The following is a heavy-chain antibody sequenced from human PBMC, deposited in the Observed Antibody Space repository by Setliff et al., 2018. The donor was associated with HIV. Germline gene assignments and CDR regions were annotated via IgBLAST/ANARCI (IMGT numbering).Heavy chain of an antibody. CDR2: IYYSGST. CDR3: ARDGDDSSGYYLGY. J-gene: IGHJ4*02. CDR1: GGSISSGDYY. D-gene: IGHD3-22*01. V-gene: IGHV4-30-4*08. Sequence: SETLSLTCTVSGGSISSGDYYWSWIRQPPGKGLEWIGYIYYSGSTYYNPSLKSRVTISVDTSKNQFSLKLSSVTAADTAVYYCARDGDDSSGYYLGYWGQGTLVTVPQ.